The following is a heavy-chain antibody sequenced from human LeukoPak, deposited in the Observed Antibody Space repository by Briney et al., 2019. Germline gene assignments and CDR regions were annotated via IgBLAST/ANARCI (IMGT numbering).Heavy chain of an antibody. CDR1: GFTFYDYA. J-gene: IGHJ4*02. V-gene: IGHV3-9*01. Sequence: PGRSLRLSCAASGFTFYDYAMHWVRQAPGKGLEWVSGISWNSGSIGYADSVKGRFTISRDNAKNSLYLQMNSLRAEDTALYYCAKSSGSYYWYYFDYWGQGTLVTVSS. CDR2: ISWNSGSI. CDR3: AKSSGSYYWYYFDY. D-gene: IGHD1-26*01.